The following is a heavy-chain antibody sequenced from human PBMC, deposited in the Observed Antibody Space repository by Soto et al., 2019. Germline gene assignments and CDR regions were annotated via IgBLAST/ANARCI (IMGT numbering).Heavy chain of an antibody. Sequence: QVQLVQSGAEEKKPGASVKVSCKASGYTFTSYAMHWVRQAPGQRLEWMGWINAGNGNTKYSQKFQGRVTITRDTSARTPYMEPRSLRSEDTAVHYCARHGSAGDYWGQGTLVTVSS. CDR3: ARHGSAGDY. V-gene: IGHV1-3*05. CDR1: GYTFTSYA. J-gene: IGHJ4*02. D-gene: IGHD6-19*01. CDR2: INAGNGNT.